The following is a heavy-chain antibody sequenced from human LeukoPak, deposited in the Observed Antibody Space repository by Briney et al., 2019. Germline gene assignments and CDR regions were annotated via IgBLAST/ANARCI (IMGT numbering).Heavy chain of an antibody. V-gene: IGHV3-69-1*01. J-gene: IGHJ5*02. CDR3: ARDFVGSSWYPNWFDP. D-gene: IGHD6-13*01. CDR2: IGGGGVL. Sequence: GGSLRLSCAASGFTFNTYSMNWVRQAPGKGLEWISYIGGGGVLTYADSVKGRFTISRDNAKNSLYLQMNSLRAEDTAVYYCARDFVGSSWYPNWFDPWGQGTLVTVSS. CDR1: GFTFNTYS.